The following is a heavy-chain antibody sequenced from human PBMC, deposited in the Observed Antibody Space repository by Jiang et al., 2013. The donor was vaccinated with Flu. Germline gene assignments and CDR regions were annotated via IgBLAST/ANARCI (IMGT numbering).Heavy chain of an antibody. CDR3: AKDATPGDGYSTPDY. J-gene: IGHJ4*02. Sequence: VQLLESGGGLVQPGGSLRLSCAASGFSFSSYAMSWVRQAPGKGLEWVSVISYNGGRTYYADSAKGRFTVSRDTSKNTLYLQMNSLRAEDTAVYYCAKDATPGDGYSTPDYWGQGTLVTVSP. D-gene: IGHD5-24*01. CDR2: ISYNGGRT. CDR1: GFSFSSYA. V-gene: IGHV3-23*01.